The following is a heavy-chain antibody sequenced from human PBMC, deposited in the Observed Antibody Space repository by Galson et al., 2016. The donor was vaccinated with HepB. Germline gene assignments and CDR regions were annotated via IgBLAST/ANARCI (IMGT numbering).Heavy chain of an antibody. J-gene: IGHJ5*02. V-gene: IGHV3-74*01. Sequence: LRLSCAASGFTFSSDWMYWVRQAPGKGLVWVSRINSDGSRTNYADSVKGRFTISRDNAKNTLYLQMNSLRAEDTAVYYCARESAAAGTEWFDPWGQGTLVTVSS. D-gene: IGHD6-13*01. CDR3: ARESAAAGTEWFDP. CDR1: GFTFSSDW. CDR2: INSDGSRT.